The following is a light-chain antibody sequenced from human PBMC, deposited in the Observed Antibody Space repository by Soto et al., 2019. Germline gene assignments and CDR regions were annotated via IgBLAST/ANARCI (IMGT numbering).Light chain of an antibody. V-gene: IGLV2-14*01. CDR2: EVS. CDR3: GSYTSSSTLV. Sequence: QSALTQPASVSGSPGQSITISCTGTSRDVGGYNYVSWYQHLPGKAPKLMIYEVSNRPSGVSNRFSGSKSGHTASLTISGLQAEDEADYYCGSYTSSSTLVFGGGTKLTVL. CDR1: SRDVGGYNY. J-gene: IGLJ2*01.